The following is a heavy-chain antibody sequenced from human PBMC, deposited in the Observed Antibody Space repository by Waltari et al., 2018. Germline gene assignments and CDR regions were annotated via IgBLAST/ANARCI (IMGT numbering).Heavy chain of an antibody. J-gene: IGHJ4*02. D-gene: IGHD3-10*01. CDR3: ARDQGKGGSGTDY. CDR1: GYTFTGYY. V-gene: IGHV1-2*06. CDR2: INPNSGGT. Sequence: QVQLVQSGAEVKKPGASVQVSCKASGYTFTGYYMHWVRQAPGQGLEWMGRINPNSGGTNYAQKFQGRVTMTRDTAISTAYMELSRLRSDDTAVYYCARDQGKGGSGTDYWGQGTLVTVSS.